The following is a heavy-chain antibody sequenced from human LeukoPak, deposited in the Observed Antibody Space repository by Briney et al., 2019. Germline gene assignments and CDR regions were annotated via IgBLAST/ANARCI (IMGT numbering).Heavy chain of an antibody. CDR2: IYPSDSDT. D-gene: IGHD6-19*01. CDR1: GYSFTSYW. Sequence: GESLKISCKGSGYSFTSYWIGWVRQMPGKGLEWMGIIYPSDSDTRYSPSFQGQVTISADKSISTAYLQWSSQKASDTAMYYCARLEAVAGPGAFDIWGQGTMVTVSS. J-gene: IGHJ3*02. V-gene: IGHV5-51*01. CDR3: ARLEAVAGPGAFDI.